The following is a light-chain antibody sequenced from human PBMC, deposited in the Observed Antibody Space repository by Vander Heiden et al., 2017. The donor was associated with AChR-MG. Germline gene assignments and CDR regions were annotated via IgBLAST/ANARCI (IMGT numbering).Light chain of an antibody. Sequence: EIVMLQSPAPLSVSPGERATHSCRARQRVRSSLAGYQQKPGQAPRLLICGASTRATGIPARFSGSGFGTEFTLSISSLQSEDFAVYYWQQDNNWPRTFGQGTKVEIK. CDR3: QQDNNWPRT. CDR2: GAS. CDR1: QRVRSS. V-gene: IGKV3-15*01. J-gene: IGKJ1*01.